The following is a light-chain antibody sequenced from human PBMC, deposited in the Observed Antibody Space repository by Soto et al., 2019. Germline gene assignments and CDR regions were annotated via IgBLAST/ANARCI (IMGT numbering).Light chain of an antibody. J-gene: IGLJ3*02. CDR3: SSYTSTTTLV. CDR1: NSDVGRFNY. V-gene: IGLV2-14*01. CDR2: EVT. Sequence: QSALTQPASVSGSPGQSITISCTGTNSDVGRFNYVSWYQQHPGKAPKLLIYEVTYRPSGISNRFSGSKSGNTASLTISGLQAEDEADYYCSSYTSTTTLVFGGGTQLTVL.